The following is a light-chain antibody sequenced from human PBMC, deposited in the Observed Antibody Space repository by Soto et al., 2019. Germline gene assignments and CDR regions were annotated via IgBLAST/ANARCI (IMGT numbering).Light chain of an antibody. V-gene: IGLV2-14*03. Sequence: QSALTQPASVSESPGQSITISCTGTSSDVGNYNYVSWYQQHPGKAPKLMIYHVTSRPSGVSDRFSGSKSGNTASLTISGLQAEDEADYYCSSYISSSTFVVFGGGTKVTVL. CDR1: SSDVGNYNY. CDR2: HVT. CDR3: SSYISSSTFVV. J-gene: IGLJ2*01.